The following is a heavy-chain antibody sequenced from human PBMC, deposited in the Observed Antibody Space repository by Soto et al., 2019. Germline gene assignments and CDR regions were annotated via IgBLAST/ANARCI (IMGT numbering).Heavy chain of an antibody. CDR1: GFTFSSYA. D-gene: IGHD2-15*01. J-gene: IGHJ3*02. CDR3: AKDLRYIVVVVAATAPNDAFDI. CDR2: ISGSGGST. V-gene: IGHV3-23*01. Sequence: GGSLRLSCAASGFTFSSYAMSWVRQAPGKGLEWVSAISGSGGSTYYADSVKGRFTISRDNSKNTLYLQMNSLRAEDTAVYYCAKDLRYIVVVVAATAPNDAFDIWGQGTMVTVSS.